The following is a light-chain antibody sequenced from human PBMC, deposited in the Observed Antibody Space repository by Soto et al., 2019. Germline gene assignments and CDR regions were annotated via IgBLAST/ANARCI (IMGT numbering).Light chain of an antibody. CDR2: GAS. CDR3: QQYGSSPPMYT. Sequence: EIVLTQSPGTLSLSPGERATLSCRASQSVSSSYLAWYQQKPGQAPRLLIYGASGRATGIPDRFSGSGSGTVFPLTISRLEPEDFAVYYCQQYGSSPPMYTFGQGTKLEIK. V-gene: IGKV3-20*01. J-gene: IGKJ2*01. CDR1: QSVSSSY.